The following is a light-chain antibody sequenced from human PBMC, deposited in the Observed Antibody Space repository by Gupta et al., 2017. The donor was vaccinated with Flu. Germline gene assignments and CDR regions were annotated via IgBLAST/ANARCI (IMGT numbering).Light chain of an antibody. Sequence: VLTQSPDTLSLFPGERATLSCRASQIVSSTYLAWYQQKPGQAPRPLICGTSNRATGIPDRFSGSGSGTDFTLTISRLEPEDFAVYYCQQYGRSYTFGQGTKLAIK. CDR3: QQYGRSYT. CDR1: QIVSSTY. V-gene: IGKV3-20*01. J-gene: IGKJ2*01. CDR2: GTS.